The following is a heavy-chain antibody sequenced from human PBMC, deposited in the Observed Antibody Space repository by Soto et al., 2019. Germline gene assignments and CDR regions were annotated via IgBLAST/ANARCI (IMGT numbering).Heavy chain of an antibody. CDR1: GFTISEFA. D-gene: IGHD3-22*01. CDR2: ISYGGSDT. CDR3: ARDREVTMRSFDY. J-gene: IGHJ4*02. Sequence: QVQLVESGGGVVQPGRSLRLSCAVSGFTISEFAMHWVRQAPGKGPEWVAVISYGGSDTYFADSVKGRFTVSSDRSKNTVYLQVNNLRSEDTAVYYCARDREVTMRSFDYWGEGTLVTVSS. V-gene: IGHV3-30-3*01.